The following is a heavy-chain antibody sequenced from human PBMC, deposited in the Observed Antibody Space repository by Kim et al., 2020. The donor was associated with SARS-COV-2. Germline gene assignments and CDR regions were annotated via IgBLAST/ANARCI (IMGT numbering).Heavy chain of an antibody. CDR2: T. V-gene: IGHV1-3*01. D-gene: IGHD1-26*01. J-gene: IGHJ4*02. CDR3: ARYVQTSGIDY. Sequence: TDYSPKCQGRGTITRDHAARTAYMEVSSLRYEDTAVYYCARYVQTSGIDYWGQGTLVTVSS.